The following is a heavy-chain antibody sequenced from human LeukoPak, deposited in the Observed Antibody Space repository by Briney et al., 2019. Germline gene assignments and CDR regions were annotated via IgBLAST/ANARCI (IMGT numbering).Heavy chain of an antibody. J-gene: IGHJ4*02. CDR2: INPNSGET. V-gene: IGHV1-2*03. D-gene: IGHD3-9*01. Sequence: GASVKVSCKPSGSTFTGAYMHWVPRAPGQGLEEMGWINPNSGETKFAQKFQGRVTMTRDTSISTVYMDLGGLSSVDTAVYYCARVLFNSGYDYWGQGSLVTVSS. CDR1: GSTFTGAY. CDR3: ARVLFNSGYDY.